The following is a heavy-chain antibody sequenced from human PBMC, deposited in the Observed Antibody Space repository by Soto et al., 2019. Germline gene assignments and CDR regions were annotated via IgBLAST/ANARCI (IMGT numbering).Heavy chain of an antibody. V-gene: IGHV3-11*01. CDR1: GFTFSDYY. CDR3: ARRARYYYGSGSRGRGDYYYYMDV. J-gene: IGHJ6*03. Sequence: GGSLRLSCAASGFTFSDYYMSWIRQAPGKGLEWVSYISSSGSTIYYADSVKGRFTISRDNAKNSLYLQMNSLRAEDTAVYYCARRARYYYGSGSRGRGDYYYYMDVWGKGTTVTVSS. D-gene: IGHD3-10*01. CDR2: ISSSGSTI.